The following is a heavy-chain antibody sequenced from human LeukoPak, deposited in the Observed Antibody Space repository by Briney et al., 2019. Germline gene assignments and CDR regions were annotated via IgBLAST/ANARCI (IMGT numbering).Heavy chain of an antibody. CDR2: IYYSGIT. V-gene: IGHV4-39*01. CDR3: AVYYGPGSYYSPTLVDY. J-gene: IGHJ4*02. D-gene: IGHD3-10*01. Sequence: LETLSLSRTVSGGSISSSSYYRGWVRQTPGRGVERVGSIYYSGITYYNPSLKSRVTISVDTSKNQFSLNLSSVTAADTAVYYCAVYYGPGSYYSPTLVDYWGQGTLVTVSS. CDR1: GGSISSSSYY.